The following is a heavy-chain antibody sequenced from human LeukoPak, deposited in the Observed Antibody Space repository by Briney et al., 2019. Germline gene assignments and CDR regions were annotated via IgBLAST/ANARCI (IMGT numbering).Heavy chain of an antibody. Sequence: SETLSLTCSVSGYFLTSGFYWGWIRQPPGKGLECIGSIHHSGSTYYNPALKSRVTISADTSKNPFFLKLSSVTAADTAMYYCARDDDTYQLRSWGQGTLVTVSS. D-gene: IGHD2-2*01. CDR3: ARDDDTYQLRS. V-gene: IGHV4-38-2*02. CDR2: IHHSGST. J-gene: IGHJ5*02. CDR1: GYFLTSGFY.